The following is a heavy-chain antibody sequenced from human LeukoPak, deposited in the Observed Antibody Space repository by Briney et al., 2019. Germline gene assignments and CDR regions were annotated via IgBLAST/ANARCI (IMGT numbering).Heavy chain of an antibody. V-gene: IGHV4-39*07. CDR2: INYSGST. J-gene: IGHJ3*02. Sequence: SETLSLTCTVSGGSISRNTYYWGWIRQPPGKGLEWIGSINYSGSTYYNPSLKSRVTISVDTSKNQFSLKLSSVTAADTAVYYCARRSSGWYTGAFDIWGQGTMVTVSS. CDR1: GGSISRNTYY. CDR3: ARRSSGWYTGAFDI. D-gene: IGHD6-19*01.